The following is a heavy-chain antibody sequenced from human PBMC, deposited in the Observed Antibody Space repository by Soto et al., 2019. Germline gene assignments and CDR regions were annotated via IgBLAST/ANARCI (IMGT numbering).Heavy chain of an antibody. CDR2: INSDGSST. CDR1: GFTFSSSW. Sequence: GGSLRLSCAASGFTFSSSWMHWVRQPPGKGLVWVSRINSDGSSTSYADSVKGRFTISRDNAKNTLYLQMNSLGAEDMAVYYCPRIAVKDNSDYWGQGTLVTVSS. CDR3: PRIAVKDNSDY. V-gene: IGHV3-74*01. J-gene: IGHJ4*02. D-gene: IGHD2-15*01.